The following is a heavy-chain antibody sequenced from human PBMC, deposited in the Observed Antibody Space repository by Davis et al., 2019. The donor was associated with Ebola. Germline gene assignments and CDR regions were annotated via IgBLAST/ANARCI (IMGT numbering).Heavy chain of an antibody. V-gene: IGHV3-74*01. Sequence: HTGGSLRLSCAASGFIFSSYWMHWVRQVPGKGLVWVSRISTDGSGTNYADSVKGRFTISRDNSKNTLYLQMNSLRAEDTAVYYCARVHDSREPGAFDIWGQGTMVTVSS. CDR2: ISTDGSGT. J-gene: IGHJ3*02. CDR3: ARVHDSREPGAFDI. CDR1: GFIFSSYW. D-gene: IGHD3-22*01.